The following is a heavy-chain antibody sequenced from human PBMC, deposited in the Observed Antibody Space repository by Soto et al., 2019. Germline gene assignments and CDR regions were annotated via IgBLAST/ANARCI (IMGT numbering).Heavy chain of an antibody. CDR1: GFPFGNYN. J-gene: IGHJ4*02. Sequence: LRLSCVASGFPFGNYNFNWVRQAPGKGLEWVSHITDGSLTKHYADFVQGRFTISRDNAKSSLYLEMNDLRDEDTAVYYCARDDHTYGVYWGQGTPVTVSS. CDR3: ARDDHTYGVY. D-gene: IGHD2-21*01. CDR2: ITDGSLTK. V-gene: IGHV3-48*02.